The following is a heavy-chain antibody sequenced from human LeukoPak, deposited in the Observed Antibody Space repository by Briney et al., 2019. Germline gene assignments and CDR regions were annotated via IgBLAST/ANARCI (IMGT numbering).Heavy chain of an antibody. CDR1: GITFSNYA. Sequence: QPGRSLRLSCAASGITFSNYAMHWVRQAPGKGLEWVGFIRSKAYGGTTEYAASVKGRFTISRDDSKSIAYLQMNSLKTEDTAVYSCTRDALRVTPVTRYYGMDVWGQGTTVTVSS. V-gene: IGHV3-49*04. CDR2: IRSKAYGGTT. D-gene: IGHD4-17*01. CDR3: TRDALRVTPVTRYYGMDV. J-gene: IGHJ6*02.